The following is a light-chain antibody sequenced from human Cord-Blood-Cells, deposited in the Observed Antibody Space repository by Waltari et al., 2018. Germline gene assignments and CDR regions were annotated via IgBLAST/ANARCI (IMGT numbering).Light chain of an antibody. CDR2: EVS. Sequence: QSALTQPASVSGSPGQSITISCTGTSSDVGGYNHVSWYQQHPGKAPKLMSYEVSNRPSGVSNRFSGSKSGNTSSLTISGLQAEDEADYYCSSYTSSSTRVFGGGTKLTVL. CDR1: SSDVGGYNH. J-gene: IGLJ2*01. V-gene: IGLV2-14*01. CDR3: SSYTSSSTRV.